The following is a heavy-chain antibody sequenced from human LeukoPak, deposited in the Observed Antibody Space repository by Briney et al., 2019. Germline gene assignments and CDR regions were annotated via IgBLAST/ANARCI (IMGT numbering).Heavy chain of an antibody. CDR1: GGTFSSYA. V-gene: IGHV1-69*01. J-gene: IGHJ4*02. CDR3: ARGGCSSTSCYPFDY. CDR2: IIPIFGTA. Sequence: SSVKVSCKASGGTFSSYAISWVRQAPGQGLEWMGGIIPIFGTANYAQKFQGRVTITADESTSTAYMELSSLRSEDTAVYYCARGGCSSTSCYPFDYWGQGTLVTVSS. D-gene: IGHD2-2*01.